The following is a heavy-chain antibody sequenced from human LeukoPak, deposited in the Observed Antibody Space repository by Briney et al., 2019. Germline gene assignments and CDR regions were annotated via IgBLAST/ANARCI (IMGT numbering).Heavy chain of an antibody. CDR2: IYYTGST. J-gene: IGHJ5*02. V-gene: IGHV4-39*01. Sequence: SETLSLTCTVSGGSISSSSHYWGWIRQPPGKGLEWIGNIYYTGSTYYSPSLKSRVTISVDTSKYQFSLRLNSFTAADTAVYFCARTSYHLDPVPFDPWGQGTLVTVSS. D-gene: IGHD3-3*02. CDR3: ARTSYHLDPVPFDP. CDR1: GGSISSSSHY.